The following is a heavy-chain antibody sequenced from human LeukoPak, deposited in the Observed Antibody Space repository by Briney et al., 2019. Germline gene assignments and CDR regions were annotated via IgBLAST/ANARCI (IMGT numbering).Heavy chain of an antibody. D-gene: IGHD4-17*01. V-gene: IGHV5-51*01. CDR2: TYPGDSDT. CDR1: GYSFTSYW. CDR3: ARRPHTYDYGDYAAYDY. Sequence: GESLKISCKGSGYSFTSYWIGWVRQMPGKGLEWMGITYPGDSDTRYSPSFQGQVTISADKSISTAYLQWSSLKASDTAMYYCARRPHTYDYGDYAAYDYWGQGTLVTVSS. J-gene: IGHJ4*02.